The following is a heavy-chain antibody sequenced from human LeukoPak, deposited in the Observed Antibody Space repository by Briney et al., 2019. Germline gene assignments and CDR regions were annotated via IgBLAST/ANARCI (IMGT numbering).Heavy chain of an antibody. CDR1: GFTFSSYG. D-gene: IGHD3-3*01. Sequence: GGSLRLSCAASGFTFSSYGMHWVRQAPGKGLEWVAVIWYDGSNKYYADSVKGRFTISRDNSKNTLYLQMNSLRAEDTAVYYCARFFGVVTYYYYGMDLWGQGTTVTVSS. V-gene: IGHV3-33*01. CDR2: IWYDGSNK. J-gene: IGHJ6*02. CDR3: ARFFGVVTYYYYGMDL.